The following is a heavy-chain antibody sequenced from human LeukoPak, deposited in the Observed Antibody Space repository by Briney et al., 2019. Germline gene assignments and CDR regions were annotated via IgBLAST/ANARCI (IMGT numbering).Heavy chain of an antibody. CDR3: ARVLYGSWSYYLPP. Sequence: GRTLRLSCAASGFTVSSKYMSWVRQAPGKKMEWVSVLYSNGREYYADSVKGRFTIARDNSKNTLYLQMNNLRAEDTAVYYCARVLYGSWSYYLPPWGQGTLVTVSS. CDR2: LYSNGRE. J-gene: IGHJ5*02. CDR1: GFTVSSKY. D-gene: IGHD3-10*01. V-gene: IGHV3-66*01.